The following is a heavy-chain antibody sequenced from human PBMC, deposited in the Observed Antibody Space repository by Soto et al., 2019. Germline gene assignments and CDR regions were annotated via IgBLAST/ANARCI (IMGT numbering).Heavy chain of an antibody. CDR1: GFTFSSYA. J-gene: IGHJ4*02. CDR2: ISYDGSNK. Sequence: QVQLVESGGGVVQPGRSLRLSCAASGFTFSSYAMHWVRQAPGKGLEWVAVISYDGSNKYYADSVKGRFTISRDNSKNTLYLQMNSLRAEATAVYYCARGVAVFDYWGQGTLVTVSS. CDR3: ARGVAVFDY. D-gene: IGHD6-19*01. V-gene: IGHV3-30-3*01.